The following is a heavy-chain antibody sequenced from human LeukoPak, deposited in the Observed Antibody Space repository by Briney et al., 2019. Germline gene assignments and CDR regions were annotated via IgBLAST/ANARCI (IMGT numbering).Heavy chain of an antibody. V-gene: IGHV3-20*04. CDR2: INLNGGST. CDR1: GFTFDDYG. CDR3: AKDDSGSYYPYYYYMDV. Sequence: GGSLRLSCAASGFTFDDYGMSWVRQAPGKGLEWVSGINLNGGSTGYADSVKGRFTISRDNAKNSLYLQMNSLRAEDTAVYYCAKDDSGSYYPYYYYMDVWGKGTTVTISS. D-gene: IGHD1-26*01. J-gene: IGHJ6*03.